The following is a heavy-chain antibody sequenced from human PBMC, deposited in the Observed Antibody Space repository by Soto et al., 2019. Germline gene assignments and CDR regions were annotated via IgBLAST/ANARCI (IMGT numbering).Heavy chain of an antibody. CDR2: IKSKSDGGTT. CDR3: TRYNGGDWFDP. V-gene: IGHV3-15*07. J-gene: IGHJ5*02. D-gene: IGHD1-1*01. Sequence: PGGSLRLSCAASGFNFNNAWMNWVRQAPEKGLEWVGRIKSKSDGGTTQYAAPVKGRFTISRDDSKSTVFLQMNSLKTEDTAVYYCTRYNGGDWFDPWGQGILVTVSS. CDR1: GFNFNNAW.